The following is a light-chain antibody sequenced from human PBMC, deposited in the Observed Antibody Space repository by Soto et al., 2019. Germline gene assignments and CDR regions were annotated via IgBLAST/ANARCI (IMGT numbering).Light chain of an antibody. Sequence: DIQMTQSPSSLSASVGDRVTITCRASQGISNSLAWYQQNAGKSPKPLIYAASNLQSGAPSRFSGSGSGTDFSLTISSLQPEDVATYYCQTYNSARVTFGGGTKVEIK. J-gene: IGKJ4*01. CDR2: AAS. CDR1: QGISNS. V-gene: IGKV1-27*01. CDR3: QTYNSARVT.